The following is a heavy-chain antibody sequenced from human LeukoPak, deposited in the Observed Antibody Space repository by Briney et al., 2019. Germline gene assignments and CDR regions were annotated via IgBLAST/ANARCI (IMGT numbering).Heavy chain of an antibody. CDR3: ARVIRIVGATTYFDY. CDR2: IYTSGST. V-gene: IGHV4-4*07. D-gene: IGHD1-26*01. J-gene: IGHJ4*02. CDR1: GASISSYY. Sequence: SETLSLTCTVSGASISSYYWSWIRQPAGKGLEWIGRIYTSGSTNYNPSLKSRVTMSVDTSKNQFSLKLSSVTAADMAVYYCARVIRIVGATTYFDYWGQGTLVTVSS.